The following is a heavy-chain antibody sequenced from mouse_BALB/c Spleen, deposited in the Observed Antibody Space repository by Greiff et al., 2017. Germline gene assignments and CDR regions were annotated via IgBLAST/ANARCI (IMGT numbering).Heavy chain of an antibody. D-gene: IGHD1-1*01. J-gene: IGHJ4*01. CDR2: ISSGSSTI. CDR3: AKVSTVNYYAMDY. CDR1: GFTFSSFG. Sequence: EVMLVESGGGLVQPGGSRKLSCAASGFTFSSFGMHWVRQAPEKGLEWVAYISSGSSTIYYADTVKGRFTISRDNPKNTLFLQMTSLRSEDTAMYYCAKVSTVNYYAMDYWGQGTSVTVSS. V-gene: IGHV5-17*02.